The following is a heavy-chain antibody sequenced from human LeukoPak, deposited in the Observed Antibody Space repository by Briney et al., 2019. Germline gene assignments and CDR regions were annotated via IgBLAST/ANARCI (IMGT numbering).Heavy chain of an antibody. Sequence: PGGSLRLSCAASGFTVSSNYMSWGRQAPGKGLEGVSVIYSGGSTYYADSVQGRFTISRDNSKNTLYLQMNSLRAEDTAVYYCAKKGIAVAGHFDYWGQGTLVTVSS. D-gene: IGHD6-19*01. CDR3: AKKGIAVAGHFDY. CDR2: IYSGGST. J-gene: IGHJ4*02. CDR1: GFTVSSNY. V-gene: IGHV3-53*01.